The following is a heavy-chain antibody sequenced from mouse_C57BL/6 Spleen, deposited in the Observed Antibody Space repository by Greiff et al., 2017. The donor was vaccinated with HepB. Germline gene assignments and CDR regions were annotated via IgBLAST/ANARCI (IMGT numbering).Heavy chain of an antibody. CDR1: GYTFTDYY. CDR2: IYPGSGNT. J-gene: IGHJ2*01. Sequence: VQLQQSGAELVRPGASVKLSCKASGYTFTDYYINWVKQRPGQGLEWIARIYPGSGNTYYNEKFKGKATLTAEKSSSTAYMQLSSLTSEDSAVYCCARSDYSNYEGYFDYWGQGTTLTVSS. CDR3: ARSDYSNYEGYFDY. D-gene: IGHD2-5*01. V-gene: IGHV1-76*01.